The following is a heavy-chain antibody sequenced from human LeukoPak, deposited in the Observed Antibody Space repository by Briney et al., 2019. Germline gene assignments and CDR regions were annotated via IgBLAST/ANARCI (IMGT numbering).Heavy chain of an antibody. CDR2: IYYSGNT. V-gene: IGHV4-39*01. Sequence: PSETLSLTCTVSGDSITSSSQYWGWSRQPPGKGLEWIVTIYYSGNTYYNPARKSRVTISVNTSKNEFSLKLSSVTAADTAVYYCARSIAVAGFVSDYYYYGMDVWGQGTTVTVSS. CDR3: ARSIAVAGFVSDYYYYGMDV. J-gene: IGHJ6*02. CDR1: GDSITSSSQY. D-gene: IGHD6-19*01.